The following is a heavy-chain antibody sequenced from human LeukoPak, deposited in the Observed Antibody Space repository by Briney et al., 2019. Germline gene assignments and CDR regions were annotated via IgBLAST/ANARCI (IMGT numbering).Heavy chain of an antibody. CDR1: GFTFSHYS. CDR2: ISSSSSTI. D-gene: IGHD3-10*01. CDR3: ARGLYGSGKYYSDY. J-gene: IGHJ4*02. Sequence: PGGSLRLSCAASGFTFSHYSINWVRQAPGKGLEWVSYISSSSSTIYYADSVKGRFTISRDNAKNSLYLQMNSLRAEDTAAYYCARGLYGSGKYYSDYWGQGTLVTVSS. V-gene: IGHV3-48*01.